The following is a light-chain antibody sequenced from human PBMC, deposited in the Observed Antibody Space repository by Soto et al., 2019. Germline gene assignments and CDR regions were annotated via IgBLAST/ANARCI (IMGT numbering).Light chain of an antibody. CDR1: QSVSSN. CDR2: GVS. J-gene: IGKJ1*01. V-gene: IGKV3-20*01. Sequence: EIVLTQSPDTLSLSPGERATLSCRASQSVSSNLAWYQQKPGQAPRLLIYGVSNRATGIPDRFSGSGSGTDITLTISRLEPEDFAVYYCQQSGDTPTFGQGTKVDI. CDR3: QQSGDTPT.